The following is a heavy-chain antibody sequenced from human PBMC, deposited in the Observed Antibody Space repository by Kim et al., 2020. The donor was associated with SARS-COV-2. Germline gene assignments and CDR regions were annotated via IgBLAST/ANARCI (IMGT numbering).Heavy chain of an antibody. CDR3: ARGGSSWYLLDAFDI. Sequence: AQTLQGRVTMTTDTSTSTAYMELRSLRSDDTAVYYCARGGSSWYLLDAFDIWGQGTMVTVSS. V-gene: IGHV1-18*01. D-gene: IGHD6-13*01. J-gene: IGHJ3*02.